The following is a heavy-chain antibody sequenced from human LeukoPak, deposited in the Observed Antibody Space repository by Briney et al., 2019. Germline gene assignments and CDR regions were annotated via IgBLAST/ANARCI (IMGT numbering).Heavy chain of an antibody. J-gene: IGHJ2*01. CDR3: ARDRGHCGGGSCYGWYFDL. CDR2: IYYSGST. D-gene: IGHD2-15*01. CDR1: GGSISSYY. V-gene: IGHV4-59*01. Sequence: SETLSLTCTVSGGSISSYYWSWIRQPPGKGLEWIGYIYYSGSTNYNPSLKSRVTISVDTSKNQFSLKLSSVTAADTAVYYCARDRGHCGGGSCYGWYFDLWGRGTLVTVSS.